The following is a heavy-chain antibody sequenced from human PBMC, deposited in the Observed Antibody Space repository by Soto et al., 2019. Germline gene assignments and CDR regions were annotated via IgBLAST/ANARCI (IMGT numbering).Heavy chain of an antibody. CDR2: IYYSGST. V-gene: IGHV4-39*01. CDR3: ARQTKNYYYYGMDV. J-gene: IGHJ6*02. Sequence: SETLSLTCTVSGGSISSSSYYWGWIRQPPGKGLEWIGSIYYSGSTYYNPSLKSRVTISVDTSKNQFSLKLSSVTAADTAVYYCARQTKNYYYYGMDVWGQGTTVTVSS. CDR1: GGSISSSSYY.